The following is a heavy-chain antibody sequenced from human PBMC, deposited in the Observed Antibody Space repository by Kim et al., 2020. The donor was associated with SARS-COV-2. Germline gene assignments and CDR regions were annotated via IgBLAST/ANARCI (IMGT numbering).Heavy chain of an antibody. Sequence: GGSLRLSCVASGFTFNTFAMHWVRQAPGKGLEWVAMILFDETDENYADSVKGRFTVSRDNSKNTLYLEMKSLRVEDTAVYFCAKSVGATWGWHFDFWGQG. CDR2: ILFDETDE. CDR3: AKSVGATWGWHFDF. D-gene: IGHD1-26*01. CDR1: GFTFNTFA. J-gene: IGHJ4*02. V-gene: IGHV3-33*06.